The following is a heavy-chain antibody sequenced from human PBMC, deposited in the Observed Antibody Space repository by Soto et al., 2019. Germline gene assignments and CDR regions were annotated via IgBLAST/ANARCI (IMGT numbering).Heavy chain of an antibody. CDR2: IKQDGTEK. J-gene: IGHJ3*02. V-gene: IGHV3-7*01. CDR1: GFTFSRYW. Sequence: GGSLRLSCAASGFTFSRYWMNWVRQAPGKGLEWVANIKQDGTEKNYVDSVKGRFTISRGNARNSLYLQMDSLRAEDTAVYFCARGDTPMITGMDSFDIWGQGTMVT. D-gene: IGHD5-18*01. CDR3: ARGDTPMITGMDSFDI.